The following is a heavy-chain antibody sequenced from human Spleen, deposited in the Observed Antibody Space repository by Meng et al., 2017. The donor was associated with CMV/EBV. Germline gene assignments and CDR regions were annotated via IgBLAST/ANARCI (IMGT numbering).Heavy chain of an antibody. Sequence: ASVKVSCKASGYTFTSYDINWVRQATGQGLEWMGWMNPNSGNTGYAQKFQGRVTMTRNTSISTAYMELSSLRSEDTAVYYRARRGPLVGARSSDYWGQGTLVTVSS. CDR3: ARRGPLVGARSSDY. J-gene: IGHJ4*02. V-gene: IGHV1-8*01. CDR1: GYTFTSYD. D-gene: IGHD1-26*01. CDR2: MNPNSGNT.